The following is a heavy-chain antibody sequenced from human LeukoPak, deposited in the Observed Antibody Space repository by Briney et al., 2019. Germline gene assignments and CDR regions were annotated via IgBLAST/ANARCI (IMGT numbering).Heavy chain of an antibody. CDR3: ARRSVVVVPAAIYAFDI. V-gene: IGHV3-48*04. CDR2: ISSTSSTI. CDR1: GFTFSSYS. Sequence: GSLRLSCAASGFTFSSYSMNWVRQAPGKGLEWGSYISSTSSTICYADSVKGRLTISRDNAKNSLYLQMNSLRAEDTAVYYCARRSVVVVPAAIYAFDIWGQGTMVTVSS. D-gene: IGHD2-2*01. J-gene: IGHJ3*02.